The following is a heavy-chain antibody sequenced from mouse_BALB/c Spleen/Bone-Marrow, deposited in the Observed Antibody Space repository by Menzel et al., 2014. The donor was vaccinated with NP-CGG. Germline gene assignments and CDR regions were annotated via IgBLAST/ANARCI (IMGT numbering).Heavy chain of an antibody. D-gene: IGHD2-3*01. CDR1: GYTFTTYT. Sequence: QVQLQQSGAELARPGALVKMSCRASGYTFTTYTIHWVRQRPGQGLEWIGYINPSSGYTNYIQKFKDEAALTADKSSSTAYMQLSSLTSEDSAVYYCARRDDGYVFFDYWGQGTTLTVSS. V-gene: IGHV1-4*01. CDR2: INPSSGYT. J-gene: IGHJ2*01. CDR3: ARRDDGYVFFDY.